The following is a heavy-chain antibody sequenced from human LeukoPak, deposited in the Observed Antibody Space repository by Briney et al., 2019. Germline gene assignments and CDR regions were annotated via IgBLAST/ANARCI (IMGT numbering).Heavy chain of an antibody. D-gene: IGHD4-11*01. CDR1: GGSISSSSYY. CDR2: IYYSGST. Sequence: SETLSLTCTVSGGSISSSSYYWSWIRQPPGKGLEWIGYIYYSGSTNYNPSLKSRVTISVDTSKNQFSLKLSSVTAADTAVYYCARVLAGGMTTSGTIFDYWGQGTLVTVSS. CDR3: ARVLAGGMTTSGTIFDY. V-gene: IGHV4-61*01. J-gene: IGHJ4*02.